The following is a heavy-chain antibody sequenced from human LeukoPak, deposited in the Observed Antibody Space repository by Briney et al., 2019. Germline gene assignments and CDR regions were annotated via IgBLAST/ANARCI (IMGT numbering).Heavy chain of an antibody. CDR2: INPNSGGT. CDR1: GYTFTGYY. J-gene: IGHJ4*02. Sequence: ASVEVSCKASGYTFTGYYMHWVRQAPGQGLEWMGWINPNSGGTSYAQKFQGRVTMTRDTSISTAYMELSRLRSDDTAVYYCAIYARGSYGSFDYWGQGTLVTVSS. V-gene: IGHV1-2*02. D-gene: IGHD1-26*01. CDR3: AIYARGSYGSFDY.